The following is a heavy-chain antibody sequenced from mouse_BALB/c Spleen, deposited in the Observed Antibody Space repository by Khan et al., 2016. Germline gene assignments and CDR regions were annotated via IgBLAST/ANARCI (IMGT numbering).Heavy chain of an antibody. J-gene: IGHJ3*01. CDR3: ARLHYYGRSAY. V-gene: IGHV4-1*02. Sequence: EVKLLESGGGLVQPGGSLKLSCVASGFDFSRYWMSWVRQAPGKGLEWIGEINPDSSTINYTPSLKDKFIISRDNAKNTLYLQMSKVRSEDTALYYCARLHYYGRSAYWGQGTLVTVSA. CDR2: INPDSSTI. D-gene: IGHD1-2*01. CDR1: GFDFSRYW.